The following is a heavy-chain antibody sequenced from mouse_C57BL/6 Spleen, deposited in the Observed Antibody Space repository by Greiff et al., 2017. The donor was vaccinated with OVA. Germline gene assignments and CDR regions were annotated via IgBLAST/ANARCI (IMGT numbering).Heavy chain of an antibody. J-gene: IGHJ4*01. CDR2: IYPGSGSS. Sequence: QVQLQQPGAELVQPGASVRMSCKASGYTFTSYWITWVKQRPGQGLEWIGDIYPGSGSSNYNEKFKSKATLTVDTSSSTAYLQLSSLTSEDSAVYYCARSGYDVKYAMDYRGQGTSVTGSS. V-gene: IGHV1-55*01. CDR1: GYTFTSYW. CDR3: ARSGYDVKYAMDY. D-gene: IGHD2-2*01.